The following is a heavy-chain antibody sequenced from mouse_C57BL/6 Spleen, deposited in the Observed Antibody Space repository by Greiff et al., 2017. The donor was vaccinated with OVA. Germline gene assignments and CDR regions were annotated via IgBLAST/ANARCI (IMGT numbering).Heavy chain of an antibody. Sequence: QVQLQQPGTELVKPGASVKLSCKASGYTFTSYWMHWVKQRPGQGLEWIGNINPSNGGTNYNEKFKSKATLTVDKSSSTAYMQLSSLTSEDSAVYYCARGGITTVVATRYFDVWGTGTTVTVSS. CDR2: INPSNGGT. CDR1: GYTFTSYW. D-gene: IGHD1-1*01. J-gene: IGHJ1*03. CDR3: ARGGITTVVATRYFDV. V-gene: IGHV1-53*01.